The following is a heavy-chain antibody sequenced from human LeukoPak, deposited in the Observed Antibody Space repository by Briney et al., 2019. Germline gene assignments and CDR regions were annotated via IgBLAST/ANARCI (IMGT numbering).Heavy chain of an antibody. CDR1: GFTFSNYG. CDR3: AKDLDDSSGYVAFDI. D-gene: IGHD3-22*01. V-gene: IGHV3-30*02. CDR2: IRYDGSNK. Sequence: GGSLRLSCAASGFTFSNYGIRWVRQAPGKGLGWVAFIRYDGSNKYYADSVKGRFTISRDTSKNTLYLQMNRLRAEDTAVYSCAKDLDDSSGYVAFDIWGQGTMVTVSS. J-gene: IGHJ3*02.